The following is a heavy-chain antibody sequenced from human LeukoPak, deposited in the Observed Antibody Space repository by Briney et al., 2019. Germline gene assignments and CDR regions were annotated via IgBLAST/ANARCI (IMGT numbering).Heavy chain of an antibody. V-gene: IGHV1-18*01. CDR1: GGTFSSYA. J-gene: IGHJ4*02. Sequence: ASVKVSCKASGGTFSSYAISWVRQAPGQGLEWMGWISAYNGNTNYAQKLQGRVTMTTDTSTSTAYMELRSLRSDDTAVYYCARDRIAVAGAAFDYWGQGTLVTVSS. CDR3: ARDRIAVAGAAFDY. D-gene: IGHD6-19*01. CDR2: ISAYNGNT.